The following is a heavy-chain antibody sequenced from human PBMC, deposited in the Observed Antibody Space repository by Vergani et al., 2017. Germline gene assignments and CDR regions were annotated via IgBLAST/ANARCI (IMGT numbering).Heavy chain of an antibody. CDR1: GYTFSSYD. V-gene: IGHV1-8*01. CDR2: MNPNSGNT. D-gene: IGHD6-13*01. CDR3: ARDRVGGSWYGPAYYMDV. J-gene: IGHJ6*03. Sequence: QVQLVQSGAEVKKPGASVKVSCKASGYTFSSYDINWVRQATGQGLEWMGWMNPNSGNTGYAQKFQGRVTMTRNTSIRTAYMELSSLRTEDTAVYYCARDRVGGSWYGPAYYMDVWGKGTTGTVSS.